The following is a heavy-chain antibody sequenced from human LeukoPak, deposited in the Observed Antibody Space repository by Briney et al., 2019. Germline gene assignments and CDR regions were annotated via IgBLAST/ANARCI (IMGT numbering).Heavy chain of an antibody. CDR1: GFSFSEHY. V-gene: IGHV3-72*01. D-gene: IGHD6-19*01. CDR3: TRVGLGVTGTVSDS. J-gene: IGHJ4*02. CDR2: SRNKARSYTT. Sequence: GGSLRLSCAASGFSFSEHYMDWVRQAPGKGLEWVGRSRNKARSYTTDYAASVKGRFTISRDDSKNSVDLQMNSLKTEDTAVYYCTRVGLGVTGTVSDSWGQGTLVTVSS.